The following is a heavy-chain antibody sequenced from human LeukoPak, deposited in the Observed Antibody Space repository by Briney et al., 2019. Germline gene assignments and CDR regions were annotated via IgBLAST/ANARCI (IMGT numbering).Heavy chain of an antibody. D-gene: IGHD3-10*01. CDR2: ISYDGGNT. J-gene: IGHJ5*02. CDR1: GFTFSDYG. Sequence: GGSLRLSCVASGFTFSDYGMFWVRQAPGKGLEWVAVISYDGGNTYYGDSVKGRFSISRDDSKNTLSLQMNSLRAEDTAVYYCARARGSGSPNWFDPWGQGTLVTVSS. V-gene: IGHV3-30*03. CDR3: ARARGSGSPNWFDP.